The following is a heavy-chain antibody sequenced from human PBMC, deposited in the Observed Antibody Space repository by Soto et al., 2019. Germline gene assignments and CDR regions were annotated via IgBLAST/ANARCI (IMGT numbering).Heavy chain of an antibody. CDR1: GFTLSRYG. D-gene: IGHD1-1*01. CDR2: IPFEGNTQ. CDR3: ARGAEHQLLSRDYFYGMDV. Sequence: ESGGGVVQPGRSLRLSCAASGFTLSRYGMHWVRQAPGKGLEWVAVIPFEGNTQYYADSVKGRFTISRDNSKDTLSLQIHSLRPEDTAVYYCARGAEHQLLSRDYFYGMDVWGQGTTVSVSS. V-gene: IGHV3-30*05. J-gene: IGHJ6*02.